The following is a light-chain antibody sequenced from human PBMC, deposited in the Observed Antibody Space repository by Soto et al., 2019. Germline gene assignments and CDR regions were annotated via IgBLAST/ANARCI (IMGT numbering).Light chain of an antibody. Sequence: QPVLTQPPSVSGAPGQRVTISRTGTASNIGAGYGVHWYQQFPGAAPKLLISSNTNRPSGVSDRFSASQSDTSASLAITGLRAEDEADYYCQTADTSLSVVFGGGTKLTVL. CDR3: QTADTSLSVV. CDR2: SNT. V-gene: IGLV1-40*01. CDR1: ASNIGAGYG. J-gene: IGLJ2*01.